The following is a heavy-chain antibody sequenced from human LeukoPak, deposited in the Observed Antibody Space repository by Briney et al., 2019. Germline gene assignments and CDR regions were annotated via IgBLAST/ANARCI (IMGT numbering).Heavy chain of an antibody. V-gene: IGHV3-21*01. CDR3: AKVDRGDYSSSPVPYYNYYMNV. CDR1: GFTFSYYS. J-gene: IGHJ6*03. Sequence: GGSLRLSCAASGFTFSYYSMNWVRQAPGRGLEWVSCISSSSSLIFYSDSVRGRFTISGDNAKNLLYLHMNSLRVEDTAVYYCAKVDRGDYSSSPVPYYNYYMNVWGKGTTVTVSS. D-gene: IGHD6-13*01. CDR2: ISSSSSLI.